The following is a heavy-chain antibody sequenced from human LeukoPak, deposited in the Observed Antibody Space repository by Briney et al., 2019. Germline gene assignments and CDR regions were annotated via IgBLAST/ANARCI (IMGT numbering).Heavy chain of an antibody. J-gene: IGHJ1*01. D-gene: IGHD6-13*01. CDR2: IWYDGSDK. CDR3: AREGFVVAAAGHVGYFQH. V-gene: IGHV3-33*01. CDR1: GFTFSSYG. Sequence: GGSLRLSCAASGFTFSSYGMHWVRQAPGKGLEWVAVIWYDGSDKYYADSVKGRFTISRDNSKNTLYLQMNSLRAEDTAVYYCAREGFVVAAAGHVGYFQHWGQGTLVTVSS.